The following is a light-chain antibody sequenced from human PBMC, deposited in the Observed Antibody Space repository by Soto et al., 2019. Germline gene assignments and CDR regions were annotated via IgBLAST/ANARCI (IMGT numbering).Light chain of an antibody. J-gene: IGLJ2*01. CDR3: AAWDDSLNGHVV. CDR1: SSNIGYNL. V-gene: IGLV1-44*01. Sequence: QSVLTQPPSASGTPGQRVTISCSGSSSNIGYNLVNWYQQLPGMAPKLLIYSNNQRPSGVPDRFSGSKSGTSASLAISGLQSEDEADYYCAAWDDSLNGHVVFGGGTKLTVL. CDR2: SNN.